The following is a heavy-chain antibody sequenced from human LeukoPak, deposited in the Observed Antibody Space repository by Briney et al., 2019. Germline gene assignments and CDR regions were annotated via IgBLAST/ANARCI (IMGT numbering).Heavy chain of an antibody. CDR2: INPNSGGT. J-gene: IGHJ4*02. D-gene: IGHD2-15*01. CDR1: GYTFTGYG. Sequence: GASVKVSCKASGYTFTGYGISWVRQAPGQGLEWMGWINPNSGGTNYAQKFQGRVTMTRDTSISTAYMELSRLRSDDTAVYYCARVKDTSYWGQGTLVTVSS. CDR3: ARVKDTSY. V-gene: IGHV1-2*02.